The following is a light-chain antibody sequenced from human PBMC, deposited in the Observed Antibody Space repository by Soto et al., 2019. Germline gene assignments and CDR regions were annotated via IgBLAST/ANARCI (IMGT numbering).Light chain of an antibody. CDR2: EVT. CDR1: SGDVGGYYY. CDR3: MLYVGSNIFV. J-gene: IGLJ1*01. V-gene: IGLV2-8*01. Sequence: QSALTQPPSASGSPGQSVTISCTGTSGDVGGYYYVSWYQHHPGKVPKLIIYEVTKRPSGVPDRFSGSKSGNTASLTVSGLQAEDEADYYCMLYVGSNIFVFGTGTKLTVL.